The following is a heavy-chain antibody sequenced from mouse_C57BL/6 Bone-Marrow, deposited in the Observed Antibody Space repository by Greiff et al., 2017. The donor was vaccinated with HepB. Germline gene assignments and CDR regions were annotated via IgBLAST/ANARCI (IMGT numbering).Heavy chain of an antibody. J-gene: IGHJ3*01. V-gene: IGHV7-3*01. CDR1: GFTFTDYY. CDR2: IRNKANGYTT. CDR3: ARYERTGFAY. Sequence: EVKLMESGGGLVQPGGSLSLSCAASGFTFTDYYMSWVRQPPGKALEWLGFIRNKANGYTTEYSASVKGRFTISRDNSQSILYLQMNALRAEDSATYYCARYERTGFAYWGQGTLVTVSA.